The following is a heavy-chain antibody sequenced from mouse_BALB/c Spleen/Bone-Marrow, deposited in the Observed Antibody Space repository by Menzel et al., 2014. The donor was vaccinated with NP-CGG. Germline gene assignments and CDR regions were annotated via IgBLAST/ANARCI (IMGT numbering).Heavy chain of an antibody. J-gene: IGHJ3*01. Sequence: QVQLQQFGAELVKPGASVKLSCKASGYTFTSYWIHWVKQRPGQGLEWIGENNPSNGRTNYNEKFKSKATLTVDKSSITAYMQLSSLTSEDSAVYYCARYDGQAWFAYWGQGTLVTVSA. V-gene: IGHV1S81*02. D-gene: IGHD2-3*01. CDR1: GYTFTSYW. CDR2: NNPSNGRT. CDR3: ARYDGQAWFAY.